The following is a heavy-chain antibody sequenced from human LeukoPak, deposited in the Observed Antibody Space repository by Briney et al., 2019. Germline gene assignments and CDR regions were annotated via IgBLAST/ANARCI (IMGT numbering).Heavy chain of an antibody. CDR1: GLTFSSYW. Sequence: PGGSLRLSCAASGLTFSSYWMNWARQAPGKGLEWVASINHNGNVNYYVDSVKGRLTISRDNAKNSLYLQMSNLRAEDTAVYFCARGGGLDVWGQGATVTVSS. V-gene: IGHV3-7*03. CDR2: INHNGNVN. J-gene: IGHJ6*02. CDR3: ARGGGLDV. D-gene: IGHD3-16*01.